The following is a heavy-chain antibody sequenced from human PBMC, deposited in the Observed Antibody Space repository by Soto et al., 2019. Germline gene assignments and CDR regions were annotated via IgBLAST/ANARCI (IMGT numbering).Heavy chain of an antibody. J-gene: IGHJ6*02. Sequence: QVQLVQSVAEVKKPGSSVKVSCKASGGTFSSYAISWVRQAPGQRLEWRGGIIPIVGTANYGQKFQGRATITADESTSTAYMERSSLRSEDTAVYYCARDLSSISSSWYDYYYYYGMDVWGQGTTVTVSS. V-gene: IGHV1-69*01. D-gene: IGHD6-13*01. CDR2: IIPIVGTA. CDR3: ARDLSSISSSWYDYYYYYGMDV. CDR1: GGTFSSYA.